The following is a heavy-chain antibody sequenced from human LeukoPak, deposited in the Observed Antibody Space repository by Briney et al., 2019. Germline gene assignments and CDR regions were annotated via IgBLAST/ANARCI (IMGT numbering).Heavy chain of an antibody. J-gene: IGHJ4*02. Sequence: SGTLSLTCAVYGGSFSGYYWTWIRQPPGKGLEWIGGINHSGSTNYNPSLKSRVTMSVDTSKNQFSLKLSSVTAADTAVYYCARETPGDSPDYWGQGTLVTVSS. D-gene: IGHD4-17*01. CDR3: ARETPGDSPDY. CDR1: GGSFSGYY. V-gene: IGHV4-34*01. CDR2: INHSGST.